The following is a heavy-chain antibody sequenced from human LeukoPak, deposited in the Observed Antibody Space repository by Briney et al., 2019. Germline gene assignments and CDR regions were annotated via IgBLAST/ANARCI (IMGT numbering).Heavy chain of an antibody. V-gene: IGHV3-23*01. CDR3: AKRGGRDRGIFLDYFDY. D-gene: IGHD1-26*01. Sequence: PGGSLRLSCAASGFTFSSSAMSWVRQAPGKGLEWVSSISTSSGTTSYADSVKGRFTISRDNSKNTLYLQMNSLRAEDTAVYYCAKRGGRDRGIFLDYFDYWGQGTLVTVSS. J-gene: IGHJ4*02. CDR2: ISTSSGTT. CDR1: GFTFSSSA.